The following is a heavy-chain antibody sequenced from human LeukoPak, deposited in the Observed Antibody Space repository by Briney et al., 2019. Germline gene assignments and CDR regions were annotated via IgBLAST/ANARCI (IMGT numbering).Heavy chain of an antibody. J-gene: IGHJ5*02. D-gene: IGHD1-26*01. Sequence: GESLKISCKISGYDFTTYWIGWVRQVPGKGLECMGIIWPGDSDTRYSPSFQGQVTISADKTISIVYLQWSSLKVSDTAIYYCARRGRGDWFDPWGQGTLVTVSS. V-gene: IGHV5-51*01. CDR1: GYDFTTYW. CDR3: ARRGRGDWFDP. CDR2: IWPGDSDT.